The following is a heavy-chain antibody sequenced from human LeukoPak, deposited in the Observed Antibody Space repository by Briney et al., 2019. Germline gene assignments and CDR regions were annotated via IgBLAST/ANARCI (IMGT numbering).Heavy chain of an antibody. CDR2: VDHTEST. V-gene: IGHV4-59*01. J-gene: IGHJ6*03. CDR1: DDSITMYY. CDR3: ARGRVSSSTWYSTYYYSFYMDV. Sequence: SESLSLTCSVSDDSITMYYWTWIRQPPGKGLEWIGYVDHTESTNFNPSLNGRVSISRDTTKNLFSLRLRSVTAADTAVYFCARGRVSSSTWYSTYYYSFYMDVWGKGTTVTVSS. D-gene: IGHD1-1*01.